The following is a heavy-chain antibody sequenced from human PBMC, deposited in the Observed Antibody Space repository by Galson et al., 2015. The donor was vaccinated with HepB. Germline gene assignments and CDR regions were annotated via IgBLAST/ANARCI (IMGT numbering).Heavy chain of an antibody. D-gene: IGHD3-10*01. V-gene: IGHV3-66*01. CDR3: ARVYRYSYYYGSGSYRFQYYFDY. Sequence: SLRLSCAASGFTVSSNYMSWVRQAPGKGLEWVSVIYSGGSTYYADSVKGRFTISRDNSKNTLYLQMNSLRAEDTAVYYCARVYRYSYYYGSGSYRFQYYFDYWGQGTLVTVSS. CDR2: IYSGGST. CDR1: GFTVSSNY. J-gene: IGHJ4*02.